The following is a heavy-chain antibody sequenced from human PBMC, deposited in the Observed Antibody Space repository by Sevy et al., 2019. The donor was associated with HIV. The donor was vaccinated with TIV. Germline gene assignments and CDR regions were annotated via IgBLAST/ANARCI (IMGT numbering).Heavy chain of an antibody. CDR3: ASEKEQLVLWPYYGMDV. V-gene: IGHV3-21*01. D-gene: IGHD6-13*01. CDR1: GLRFSNYN. Sequence: GGSLRLSCAASGLRFSNYNMNWVRQAPGQGLEWVACISNSSSYIYYVDSVKGRFTISRDNAENSLYLQMNSLRAEDTAVYYCASEKEQLVLWPYYGMDVWGQGTTVTVSS. J-gene: IGHJ6*02. CDR2: ISNSSSYI.